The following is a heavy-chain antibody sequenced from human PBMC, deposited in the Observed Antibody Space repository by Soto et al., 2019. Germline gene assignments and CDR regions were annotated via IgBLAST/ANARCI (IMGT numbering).Heavy chain of an antibody. J-gene: IGHJ4*02. Sequence: QVQLVQSASEVPKPGTSVKVSCKASGYSFNDYYIHWVRQAPGQGPEWMGWVSPSSGGTHYAPKFEGRVTLTRDTSIRTANMDLSTLRSDDTAVYYCERGPRKELGFPNVYWGQGTLVTVSS. V-gene: IGHV1-2*02. CDR1: GYSFNDYY. D-gene: IGHD2-8*01. CDR2: VSPSSGGT. CDR3: ERGPRKELGFPNVY.